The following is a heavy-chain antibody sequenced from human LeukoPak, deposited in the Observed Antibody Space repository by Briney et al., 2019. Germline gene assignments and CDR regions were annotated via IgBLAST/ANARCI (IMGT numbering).Heavy chain of an antibody. J-gene: IGHJ4*02. V-gene: IGHV3-74*01. CDR2: INSDGSST. CDR3: ASSTRSSTSCCFDY. D-gene: IGHD2-2*01. CDR1: GFTFSSYW. Sequence: PGGPLRLSCAASGFTFSSYWMHWVRQAPGKGLVWVSRINSDGSSTSYADSVKGRFTISRDNAKNTLYLQMNSLRAEDTAVYYCASSTRSSTSCCFDYWGQGTLVTVSS.